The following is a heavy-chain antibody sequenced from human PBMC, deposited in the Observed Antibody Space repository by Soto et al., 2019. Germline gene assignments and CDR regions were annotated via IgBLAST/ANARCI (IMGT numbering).Heavy chain of an antibody. V-gene: IGHV3-30-3*01. CDR1: GFTFSSYA. D-gene: IGHD6-13*01. Sequence: QVQLVESGGGVVQPGRSLRLSCAASGFTFSSYAMHWVRQAPGKGLEWVAVISYDGSNKYYADSVKGRFTISRDNSKNTRYLQMKSLRAEDTAVYYCARDAAGTFGGGGMDVWGQGTTVTVSS. J-gene: IGHJ6*02. CDR3: ARDAAGTFGGGGMDV. CDR2: ISYDGSNK.